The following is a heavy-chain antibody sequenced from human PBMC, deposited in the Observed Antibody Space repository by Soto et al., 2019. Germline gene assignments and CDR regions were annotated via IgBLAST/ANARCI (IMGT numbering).Heavy chain of an antibody. Sequence: QVQLAESWGGLVQPGRSLRLSCATSGFVANDYEIHWVRQAPGKGLAWLASISYDGRNKYYADSVKGRFTISRDNSKNTLSLQINSLGAEDTAVYYCSRGIKGGLDAWGPGTLVTVSS. D-gene: IGHD2-21*01. J-gene: IGHJ5*02. CDR3: SRGIKGGLDA. V-gene: IGHV3-30*04. CDR2: ISYDGRNK. CDR1: GFVANDYE.